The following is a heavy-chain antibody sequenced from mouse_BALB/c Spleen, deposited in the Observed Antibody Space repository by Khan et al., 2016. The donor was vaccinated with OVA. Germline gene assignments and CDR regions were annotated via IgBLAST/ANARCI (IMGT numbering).Heavy chain of an antibody. CDR2: IWSGGST. CDR1: GFSLSTYG. V-gene: IGHV2-4-1*01. D-gene: IGHD2-14*01. CDR3: TRVYYRYDRYFDV. J-gene: IGHJ1*01. Sequence: QVQLQQSGPGLVQPSQSLSITCTVTGFSLSTYGIHWVRQSPGKGLEWLGVIWSGGSTDYNAAFISRLSISKDNSKSQVFFKMNSLQTDDTAIYYCTRVYYRYDRYFDVWGAGTTVTVAS.